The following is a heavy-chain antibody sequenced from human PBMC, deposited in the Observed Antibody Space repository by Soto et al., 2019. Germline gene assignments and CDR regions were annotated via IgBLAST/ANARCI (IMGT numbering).Heavy chain of an antibody. CDR3: ARDAIAMVRGTNNWFDP. CDR2: ISGNGIST. CDR1: GFTFSNHA. J-gene: IGHJ5*02. V-gene: IGHV3-23*01. D-gene: IGHD3-10*01. Sequence: EVQLLESGGGLVQPGGSLRLSCAASGFTFSNHAMSWVRQAPVRGLEWVSAISGNGISTYNEDSVRGRFTISRDNSKNTLYLQMNRLRTDDTAVYYCARDAIAMVRGTNNWFDPWGQGTLVTVST.